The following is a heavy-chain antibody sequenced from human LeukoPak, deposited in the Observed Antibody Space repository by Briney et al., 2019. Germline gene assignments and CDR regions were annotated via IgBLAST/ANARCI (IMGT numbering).Heavy chain of an antibody. J-gene: IGHJ5*02. CDR2: IYTSGST. D-gene: IGHD3-9*01. CDR1: GGSISSYY. V-gene: IGHV4-4*07. Sequence: SETLSLTCTVSGGSISSYYWSWIRQPAGKGLDWIGRIYTSGSTNYNPSLKSRVTMSVDTSKNQFSLKLSSVTAADTAVYYCARDTPYYDILTGYYSKTNWFDPWGQGTLVTVSS. CDR3: ARDTPYYDILTGYYSKTNWFDP.